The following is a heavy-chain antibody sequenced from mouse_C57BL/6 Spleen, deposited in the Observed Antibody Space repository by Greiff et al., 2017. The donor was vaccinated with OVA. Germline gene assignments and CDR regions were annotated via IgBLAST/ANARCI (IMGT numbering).Heavy chain of an antibody. CDR3: ARRWLPYAMDY. Sequence: QVQLQQPGAELVRPGTSVKLSCKASGYTFTSYWMHWVKQRPGQGLEWIGVIDPSDSYPNYNQKFKGKATLTVDTSSSTAYMQLSSLTSEDSAVYYCARRWLPYAMDYWGQGTSVTVSS. D-gene: IGHD2-3*01. CDR1: GYTFTSYW. V-gene: IGHV1-59*01. CDR2: IDPSDSYP. J-gene: IGHJ4*01.